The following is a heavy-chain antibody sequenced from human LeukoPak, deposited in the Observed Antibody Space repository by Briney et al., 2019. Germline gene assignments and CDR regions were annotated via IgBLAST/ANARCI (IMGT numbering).Heavy chain of an antibody. D-gene: IGHD3-22*01. CDR3: AREPLTMIVVVNAFDI. V-gene: IGHV4-34*01. CDR1: GGSFSGYY. Sequence: PSETLSLTCAVYGGSFSGYYWSWIRQPPGKGLEWIGEINHSGSTNYNPSLKSRVTISVDTSKNQFSLKLSSVTAADTAVYYCAREPLTMIVVVNAFDIWGQGTMVTVSS. J-gene: IGHJ3*02. CDR2: INHSGST.